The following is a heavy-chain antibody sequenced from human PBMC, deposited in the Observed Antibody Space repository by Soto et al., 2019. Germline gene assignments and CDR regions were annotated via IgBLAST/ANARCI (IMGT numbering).Heavy chain of an antibody. CDR3: AKSRGLTRYDAFDI. CDR1: GFTFSSYG. D-gene: IGHD2-21*02. Sequence: GGSLRLSCAASGFTFSSYGMHWVRQAPGKGLEWVAVISYDGSNKYYADSVKGRFTISRDNSKNTLYLQMNSLRAEDTAVYYCAKSRGLTRYDAFDIWGQGTMVTVSS. CDR2: ISYDGSNK. J-gene: IGHJ3*02. V-gene: IGHV3-30*18.